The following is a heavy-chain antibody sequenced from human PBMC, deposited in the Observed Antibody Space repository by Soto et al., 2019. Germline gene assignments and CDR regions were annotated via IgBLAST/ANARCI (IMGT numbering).Heavy chain of an antibody. CDR2: ISYDGSNK. CDR1: GFTFSSYG. J-gene: IGHJ3*02. V-gene: IGHV3-30*18. Sequence: QVQLVESGGGVVQPGRSLRLSCAASGFTFSSYGMHWVRQAPGKGLEWVAVISYDGSNKYYADSVKGRFTISRDNSKTTLYLQMNSLRAEDTAVYYCAKDRSSGWYGAFDIWGQGTMVTVSS. D-gene: IGHD6-19*01. CDR3: AKDRSSGWYGAFDI.